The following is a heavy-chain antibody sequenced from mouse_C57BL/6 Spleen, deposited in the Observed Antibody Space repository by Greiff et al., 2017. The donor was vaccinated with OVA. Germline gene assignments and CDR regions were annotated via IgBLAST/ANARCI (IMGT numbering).Heavy chain of an antibody. V-gene: IGHV1-69*01. CDR2: IDPSDSYT. CDR3: ARFTTVVGGYCDV. Sequence: VQLQQPGAELVMPGASVKLSCKASGYTFTSYWMHWVKQRPGQGLEWIGEIDPSDSYTNYNQKFKGKSTLTVDKSSSTAYMQLSSLTSEDSAVYYCARFTTVVGGYCDVWGTGTTVTVSS. D-gene: IGHD1-1*01. J-gene: IGHJ1*03. CDR1: GYTFTSYW.